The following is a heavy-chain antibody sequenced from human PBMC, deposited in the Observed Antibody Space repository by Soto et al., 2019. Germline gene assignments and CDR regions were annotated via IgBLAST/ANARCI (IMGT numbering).Heavy chain of an antibody. CDR1: GGSFSGYY. Sequence: PSETLSLTCAVYGGSFSGYYWNWIRQPPGKGLEWIGEINHSRTTNYNPSLKSRITISVDTSNNQFSLKLTSVTAADTAVYYCARARDTHYYYRMDVWGQGTTVTVSS. J-gene: IGHJ6*02. V-gene: IGHV4-34*01. CDR2: INHSRTT. CDR3: ARARDTHYYYRMDV.